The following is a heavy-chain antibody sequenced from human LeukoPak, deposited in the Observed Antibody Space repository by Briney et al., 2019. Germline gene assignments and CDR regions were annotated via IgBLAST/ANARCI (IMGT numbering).Heavy chain of an antibody. V-gene: IGHV3-23*01. CDR1: GFIFSSYA. D-gene: IGHD3-3*01. CDR3: AKGTYYDFWSGYYPVGYFDY. Sequence: GGSLRLSCAASGFIFSSYAMSWVRQAPGKGLEWVSAISGSGGSTYYADSVKGRFTISRDNSKNTLYLQMNSLRAEDTAVYYCAKGTYYDFWSGYYPVGYFDYWGQGTLVTVSS. J-gene: IGHJ4*02. CDR2: ISGSGGST.